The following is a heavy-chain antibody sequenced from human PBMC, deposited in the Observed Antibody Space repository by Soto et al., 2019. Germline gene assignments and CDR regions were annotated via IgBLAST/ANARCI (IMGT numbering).Heavy chain of an antibody. CDR3: AKRVADSSSGLPDY. J-gene: IGHJ4*02. CDR1: GFTLSAYG. Sequence: QVQLVESGGGVVQPGRSLRLSCAASGFTLSAYGMHWVRQAPGKGLEWVAFISYDGSFEHYADSVKGRFTISRDNSKDTLYLQMNSLRTEDTAVYYCAKRVADSSSGLPDYWGQGTLVTVSS. V-gene: IGHV3-30*18. CDR2: ISYDGSFE. D-gene: IGHD6-13*01.